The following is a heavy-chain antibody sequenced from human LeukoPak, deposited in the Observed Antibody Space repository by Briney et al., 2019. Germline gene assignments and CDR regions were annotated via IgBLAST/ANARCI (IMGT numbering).Heavy chain of an antibody. Sequence: PSETLSLTCAVYGGSFSGYYWSWIRQPPGKGLEWIGEINHSGSTNYNPSLKSRVTISVDTSKNQFSLKLSSVTAADTAVYYCARGTPYYDFWSGYLYYYYYYMDVWGKGTTVTVSS. J-gene: IGHJ6*03. CDR1: GGSFSGYY. CDR2: INHSGST. V-gene: IGHV4-34*01. CDR3: ARGTPYYDFWSGYLYYYYYYMDV. D-gene: IGHD3-3*01.